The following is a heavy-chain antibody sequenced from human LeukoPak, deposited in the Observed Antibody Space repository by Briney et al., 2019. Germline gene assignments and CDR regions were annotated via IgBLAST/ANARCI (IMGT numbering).Heavy chain of an antibody. Sequence: GSLRLSCAASGFTFSSYGMHWVRQAPGKGLEWVVFIRYDGSNKYYADSVKGRFTISRDNSKNTLYLQMNSLRAEDTAVYYCAKGPPIAAAGTDYWGQGTLVTVSS. CDR2: IRYDGSNK. D-gene: IGHD6-13*01. J-gene: IGHJ4*02. CDR3: AKGPPIAAAGTDY. V-gene: IGHV3-30*02. CDR1: GFTFSSYG.